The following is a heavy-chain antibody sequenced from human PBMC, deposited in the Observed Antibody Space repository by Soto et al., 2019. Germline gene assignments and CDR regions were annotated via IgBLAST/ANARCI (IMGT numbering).Heavy chain of an antibody. CDR2: VSYDGSNQ. Sequence: GGSLRLSCAASGFTFDTCGLHWVRQTPCRGLEWVAIVSYDGSNQQYSESVKGRFTISRENSNNTVFLQMDNLRPEDTGLYHCAKGANYYDSNGFYVFYFWGQGTPVTVSS. V-gene: IGHV3-30*18. J-gene: IGHJ4*02. CDR3: AKGANYYDSNGFYVFYF. D-gene: IGHD3-22*01. CDR1: GFTFDTCG.